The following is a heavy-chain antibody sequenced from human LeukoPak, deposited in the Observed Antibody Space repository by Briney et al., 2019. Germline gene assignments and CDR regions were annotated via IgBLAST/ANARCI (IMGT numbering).Heavy chain of an antibody. Sequence: GGSLRLSCAASGFTFSSYEMNWVRQAPGKGLEWVSYISSSGSTIYYADSVKGRFTISRDNAKNSLYLQMNSLRAEDTAVYYCAGEVELLVVDYWGQGTLVTVSS. J-gene: IGHJ4*02. CDR3: AGEVELLVVDY. V-gene: IGHV3-48*03. CDR2: ISSSGSTI. D-gene: IGHD1-7*01. CDR1: GFTFSSYE.